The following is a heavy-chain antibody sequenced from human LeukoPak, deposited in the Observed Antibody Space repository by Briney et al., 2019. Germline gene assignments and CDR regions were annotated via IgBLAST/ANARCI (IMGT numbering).Heavy chain of an antibody. D-gene: IGHD6-19*01. V-gene: IGHV4-34*01. Sequence: SETLSLTCAVYGGSFSVYYWSWIRQPPGKGLEWIGQIENSGSTKYNPSLKSRVTISVDTSKNQFSLKLNSVTAADTAVYYCARGTVAGTQDFDYWGQGTLVTVSS. CDR2: IENSGST. CDR3: ARGTVAGTQDFDY. CDR1: GGSFSVYY. J-gene: IGHJ4*02.